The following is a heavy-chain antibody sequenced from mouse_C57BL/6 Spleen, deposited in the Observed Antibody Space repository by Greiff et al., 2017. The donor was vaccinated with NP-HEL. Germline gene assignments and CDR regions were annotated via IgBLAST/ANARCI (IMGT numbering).Heavy chain of an antibody. CDR3: ARRGDGYYLFAD. J-gene: IGHJ3*01. CDR2: INPNNGGT. Sequence: EVQLQQSGPELVKPGASVKIPCKASGYTFTDYNMDWVKQSPGQSLEWIGDINPNNGGTIYNQKFKGKATLTVDKSSSTAYMELRSLTSEDTAVYYCARRGDGYYLFADWGQGTLVTVAA. V-gene: IGHV1-18*01. D-gene: IGHD2-3*01. CDR1: GYTFTDYN.